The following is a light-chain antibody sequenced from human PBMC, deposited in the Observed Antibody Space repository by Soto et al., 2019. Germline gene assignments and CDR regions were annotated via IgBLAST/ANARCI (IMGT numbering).Light chain of an antibody. CDR2: GRS. CDR1: SSNIGAGYG. J-gene: IGLJ1*01. V-gene: IGLV1-40*01. Sequence: QSVLTQPPSVSGAPGQRVTISCTGSSSNIGAGYGVHWYQQLPGAAPKLLIYGRSIRASGVPDRFSGSQSDTSASLAITGLQAEDEAEYYCAAWDDSLGGFYVFGTGTKVTVL. CDR3: AAWDDSLGGFYV.